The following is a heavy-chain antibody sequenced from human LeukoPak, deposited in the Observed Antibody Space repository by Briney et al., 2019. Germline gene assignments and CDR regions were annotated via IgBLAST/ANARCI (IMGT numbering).Heavy chain of an antibody. Sequence: GASVKVSCKAAGGTFISYAISWVRQAPGQGLEWMGGIIPIFGTANYAQKFQGRVTITADESTSTAYMELSSLRSEDTAVYYCARDTRNSSSWFYYFDYWGQGTLVTVSS. V-gene: IGHV1-69*13. CDR1: GGTFISYA. J-gene: IGHJ4*02. D-gene: IGHD6-13*01. CDR3: ARDTRNSSSWFYYFDY. CDR2: IIPIFGTA.